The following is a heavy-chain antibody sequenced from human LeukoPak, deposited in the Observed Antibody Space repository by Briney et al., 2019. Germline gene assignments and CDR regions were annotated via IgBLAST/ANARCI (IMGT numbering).Heavy chain of an antibody. CDR3: ARVGGNVSGGGGNGGFDP. CDR2: INPGGDST. CDR1: GYTFTSYY. J-gene: IGHJ5*02. V-gene: IGHV1-46*01. Sequence: GASVKVSCKASGYTFTSYYMHWVRQAPGQGLEWMGIINPGGDSTRYAQKFQGRVTMTRDTSTSTVYMELSSLRFEDTALYYCARVGGNVSGGGGNGGFDPGAKGTLVTASS. D-gene: IGHD2-15*01.